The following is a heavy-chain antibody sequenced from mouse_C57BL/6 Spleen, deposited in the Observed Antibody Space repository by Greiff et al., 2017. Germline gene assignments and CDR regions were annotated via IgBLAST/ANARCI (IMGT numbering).Heavy chain of an antibody. J-gene: IGHJ2*01. CDR1: GFTFSNYG. V-gene: IGHV5-17*01. CDR2: ISSGSSTI. CDR3: AGGKGTRVVAPWFDY. Sequence: EVHLVESGGGLVKPGGSLKLSCAASGFTFSNYGMHWVRQAPEKGLEWVAYISSGSSTIYYPDTVKGRFTISRDNAKNTLFLQMTSLRSEDTAMYYCAGGKGTRVVAPWFDYWGQGTTLTVSS. D-gene: IGHD1-1*01.